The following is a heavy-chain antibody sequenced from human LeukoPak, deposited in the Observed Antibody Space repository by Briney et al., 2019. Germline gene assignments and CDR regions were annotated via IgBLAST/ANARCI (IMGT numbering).Heavy chain of an antibody. D-gene: IGHD3-3*01. CDR2: ISGYNGNT. J-gene: IGHJ4*02. V-gene: IGHV1-18*01. CDR1: GYTFTSYG. Sequence: ASVKVSCKASGYTFTSYGISWVRQAPGQGLEWMGWISGYNGNTNLQKFQGRVTMTTDTSTSTAYMELRSLRADDTAVYYCARDARDYDFWSGFPNYWGQGTLVTVSS. CDR3: ARDARDYDFWSGFPNY.